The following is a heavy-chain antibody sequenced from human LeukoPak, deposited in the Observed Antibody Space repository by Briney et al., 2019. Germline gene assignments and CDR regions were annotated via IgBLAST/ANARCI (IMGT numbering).Heavy chain of an antibody. CDR1: GFTFSSYE. CDR2: ISSSGSTI. CDR3: ARGVVVVAANDY. D-gene: IGHD2-15*01. J-gene: IGHJ4*02. Sequence: GGSLRLSCAASGFTFSSYEMNWVRQAPGKGLEWVSYISSSGSTIYYADSVKGRFTISRDNAKNSLYLQMYSLRAEDTAVYYCARGVVVVAANDYWGQGTLVTVSS. V-gene: IGHV3-48*03.